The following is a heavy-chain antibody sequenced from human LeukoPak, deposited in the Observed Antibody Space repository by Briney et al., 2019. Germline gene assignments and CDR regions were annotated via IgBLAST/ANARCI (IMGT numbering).Heavy chain of an antibody. CDR2: FDPEDGET. CDR3: ATIAAAPSAYYFDY. D-gene: IGHD6-13*01. Sequence: ASVKDSCKVSGYTLTELSMHWVRQAPGKGLEWMGGFDPEDGETIYAQKFQGRVTMTEDTSTDTAYMELSSLRSEDTAVYYCATIAAAPSAYYFDYWGQGTLVTVSS. V-gene: IGHV1-24*01. J-gene: IGHJ4*02. CDR1: GYTLTELS.